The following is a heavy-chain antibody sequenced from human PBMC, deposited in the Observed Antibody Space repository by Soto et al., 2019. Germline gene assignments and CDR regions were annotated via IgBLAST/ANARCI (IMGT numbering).Heavy chain of an antibody. CDR3: ARQARDCSTSSCNHYFYMDV. D-gene: IGHD2-2*01. J-gene: IGHJ6*03. CDR2: IYYSGST. V-gene: IGHV4-59*08. CDR1: GGSISSYY. Sequence: QVQLQESGPGLVKPSETLSLTCTVSGGSISSYYWSWIRQPPGKGLEWIGYIYYSGSTNFNPALTSRVTISMDTSKTQFSLRLISVTAADTAVYYCARQARDCSTSSCNHYFYMDVWGKGTTVTVSS.